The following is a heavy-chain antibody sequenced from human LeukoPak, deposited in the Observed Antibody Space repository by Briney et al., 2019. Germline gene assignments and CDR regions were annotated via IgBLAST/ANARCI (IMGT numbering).Heavy chain of an antibody. J-gene: IGHJ6*02. V-gene: IGHV1-8*01. CDR2: MNPNSGNT. CDR3: ARPITMVRGVYYYYYGMDV. D-gene: IGHD3-10*01. Sequence: ASVKVSCKASGYTFTSYDINWVRQAPGQGLEWMGWMNPNSGNTGYAQKFQGRVTMTRNTSISTAYMELSSLRSEDTAVYYCARPITMVRGVYYYYYGMDVWGQGTTVTVSS. CDR1: GYTFTSYD.